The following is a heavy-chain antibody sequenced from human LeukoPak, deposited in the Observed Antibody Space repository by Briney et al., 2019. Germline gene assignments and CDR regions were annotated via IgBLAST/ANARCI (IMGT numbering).Heavy chain of an antibody. V-gene: IGHV1-2*02. Sequence: ASVTVSCKASGYTFTGYYIHWVRQAPGQGLEWMGWISPTSGGTNYSEKFQGRGTMTRDTSISTAYMELSRLRSDDTAVYYCARDHEHSYDYWGQGTLVTVSS. CDR3: ARDHEHSYDY. CDR2: ISPTSGGT. CDR1: GYTFTGYY. J-gene: IGHJ4*02.